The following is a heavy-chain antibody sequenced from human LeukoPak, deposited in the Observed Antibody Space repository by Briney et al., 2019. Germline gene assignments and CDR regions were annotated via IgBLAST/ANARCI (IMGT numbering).Heavy chain of an antibody. Sequence: ASVKVSCKASGYTFNSYGISWVRQAPGQGLEWMGWINPNSGGTKYAQNFQGRVTMTRDTSISTAYMELSSLRSDDTAVYFCAREPYGSGNYYFDYWGQGTLVTVSS. CDR1: GYTFNSYG. CDR3: AREPYGSGNYYFDY. CDR2: INPNSGGT. D-gene: IGHD3-10*01. V-gene: IGHV1-2*02. J-gene: IGHJ4*02.